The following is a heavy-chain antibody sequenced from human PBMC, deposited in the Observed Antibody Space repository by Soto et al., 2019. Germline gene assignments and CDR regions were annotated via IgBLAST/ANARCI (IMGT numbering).Heavy chain of an antibody. J-gene: IGHJ4*02. CDR1: GYTFTSYG. D-gene: IGHD3-9*01. CDR2: ISAYNGHT. CDR3: ARDHDDILTGYRHPPFGN. Sequence: QVQLVQGGSEVKKPGASVKVSCKASGYTFTSYGLNWVRQAPGQGLEWMGWISAYNGHTKYAQKLQGRVTMTTDTSTSTAYMDLSSLRSDDTALYYCARDHDDILTGYRHPPFGNWGQGTLVTVSS. V-gene: IGHV1-18*01.